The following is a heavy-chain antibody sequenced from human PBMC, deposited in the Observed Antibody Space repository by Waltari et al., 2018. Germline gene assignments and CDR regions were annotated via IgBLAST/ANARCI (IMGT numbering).Heavy chain of an antibody. Sequence: EVQLLESGGSLVQPEGSLRLSCAASGFTFSNYAMNWVCRAPGKGLEWVSHIGGSGVSPYDATSEKGRFTISIDNSKDTLYLQVNILIAADAAIYYCAKEVRGYNYGSGDYWGQGTLVTVSS. V-gene: IGHV3-23*01. CDR2: IGGSGVSP. J-gene: IGHJ4*02. D-gene: IGHD5-18*01. CDR3: AKEVRGYNYGSGDY. CDR1: GFTFSNYA.